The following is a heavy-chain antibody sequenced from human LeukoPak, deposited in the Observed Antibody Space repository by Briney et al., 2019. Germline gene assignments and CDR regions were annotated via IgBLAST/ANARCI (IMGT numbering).Heavy chain of an antibody. CDR1: GFTFTSSA. D-gene: IGHD3-10*01. V-gene: IGHV1-58*02. Sequence: GTSVKVSCKASGFTFTSSAMQWVRQARGQRLEWIGWIVVGSGNTNYAQKFQERVTITRDMSTSTAYMELSSLRSEDTAVYYCAAVWFGPQWGRDAFDIWGQGTMVTVSS. CDR2: IVVGSGNT. J-gene: IGHJ3*02. CDR3: AAVWFGPQWGRDAFDI.